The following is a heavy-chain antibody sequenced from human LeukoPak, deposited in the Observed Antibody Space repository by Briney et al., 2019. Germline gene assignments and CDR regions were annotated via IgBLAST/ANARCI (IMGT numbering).Heavy chain of an antibody. CDR3: AGTLNYYCYDMDV. CDR1: GGSISSYY. CDR2: IYCSGST. D-gene: IGHD1-1*01. V-gene: IGHV4-59*13. J-gene: IGHJ6*02. Sequence: PSETLSLTCTVSGGSISSYYWNWIRQPPGKRLEWIGYIYCSGSTKYNPSLKSRVTISVDTSKNQFSLKLSSVTAADTAVYYCAGTLNYYCYDMDVWGQGTTVT.